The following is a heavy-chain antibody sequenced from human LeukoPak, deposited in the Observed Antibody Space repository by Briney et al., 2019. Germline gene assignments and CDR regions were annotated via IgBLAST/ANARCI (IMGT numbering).Heavy chain of an antibody. V-gene: IGHV3-21*01. J-gene: IGHJ6*03. CDR2: ISSSSSTI. CDR3: ARAHCSRGSCSPPRNYYYMDV. Sequence: GGSLRLSCAASGFTFSSYSMSWVRQAPGKGLEWVSSISSSSSTIYNADSVKGRFTISRDNAKNSMYLQMNSLRAEDTAVYYCARAHCSRGSCSPPRNYYYMDVWGKGTTVTVSS. CDR1: GFTFSSYS. D-gene: IGHD2-15*01.